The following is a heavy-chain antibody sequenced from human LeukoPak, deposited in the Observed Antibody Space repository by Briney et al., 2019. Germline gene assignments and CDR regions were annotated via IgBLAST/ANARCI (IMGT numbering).Heavy chain of an antibody. CDR1: GFTFSNYA. Sequence: PGGSLTLSCAASGFTFSNYAMSWVRQAPGKGLEWVSGISGSGGSTYYADSVKGRFTISRDNSKNTMYLQMNSLRAEDTAVYYCAIFSLGEYQLLNDYWGQGTLVTVSS. J-gene: IGHJ4*02. CDR2: ISGSGGST. D-gene: IGHD2-2*01. V-gene: IGHV3-23*01. CDR3: AIFSLGEYQLLNDY.